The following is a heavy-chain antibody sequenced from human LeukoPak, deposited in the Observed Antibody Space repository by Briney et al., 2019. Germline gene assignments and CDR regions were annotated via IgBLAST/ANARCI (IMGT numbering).Heavy chain of an antibody. Sequence: GGSLRLSCATSGFPFSDFSMTWVRQAPGKGLEWISTTNSGGTTTYYAESVKGRFTISRDNFKSALYLQMSSLRVEDTAIYYCAKQSYARSLGEGGPGTLVTVSS. CDR2: TNSGGTTT. CDR1: GFPFSDFS. V-gene: IGHV3-23*01. D-gene: IGHD3-10*02. J-gene: IGHJ4*02. CDR3: AKQSYARSLGE.